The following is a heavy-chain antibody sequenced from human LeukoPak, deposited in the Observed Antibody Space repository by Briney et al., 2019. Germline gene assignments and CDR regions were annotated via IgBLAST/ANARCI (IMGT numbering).Heavy chain of an antibody. D-gene: IGHD3-16*01. Sequence: SETLSLTCTVSGGSISSGGYYWSWIRQHPGKGLERIGYIYYSGSTYYSPSLKSRVTISVDTSKNQFSLKLSSVTAADTAVYYCAREGGASGYWGQGTLVTVSS. V-gene: IGHV4-31*03. CDR1: GGSISSGGYY. CDR2: IYYSGST. CDR3: AREGGASGY. J-gene: IGHJ4*02.